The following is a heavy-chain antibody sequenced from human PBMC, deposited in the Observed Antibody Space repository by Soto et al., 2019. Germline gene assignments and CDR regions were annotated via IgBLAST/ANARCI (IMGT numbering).Heavy chain of an antibody. Sequence: SETLSPTCTVSCGSVSSGSYYWSWIRQPPGKGLEWIGYIYYSGSTNYNPSLKSRVTISVDTSKNQFSLKLSSVTAADTAVYYCARVIAAAGTDWFDPWGQGTLVTVSS. CDR1: CGSVSSGSYY. V-gene: IGHV4-61*01. D-gene: IGHD6-13*01. CDR2: IYYSGST. J-gene: IGHJ5*02. CDR3: ARVIAAAGTDWFDP.